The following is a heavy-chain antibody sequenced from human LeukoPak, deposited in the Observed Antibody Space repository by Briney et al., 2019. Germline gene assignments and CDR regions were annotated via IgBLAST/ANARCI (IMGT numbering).Heavy chain of an antibody. Sequence: PGGSLRLSCAASGFTFSSYTMNWVRQPPGKGLEWIGSIYHSGSTYYNPSLKSRITISVDTSKNQFSLKLTSVTAADTAVYYCARVLDYYGSGIYSFDYWGQGTLVTVSS. J-gene: IGHJ4*02. CDR3: ARVLDYYGSGIYSFDY. CDR1: GFTFSSYT. CDR2: IYHSGST. D-gene: IGHD3-10*01. V-gene: IGHV4-38-2*01.